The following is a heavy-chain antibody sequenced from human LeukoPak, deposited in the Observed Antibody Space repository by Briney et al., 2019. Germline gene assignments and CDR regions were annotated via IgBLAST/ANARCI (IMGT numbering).Heavy chain of an antibody. Sequence: GGSLRLSCAASGFTFSSYAMTWVRQAPGKGLEWVSTISGSGANTYYADSVKGRFTISRDNSKNTLYLQMNSLRAEDTAVYYCAKDRHSWSSLFDYWGQGTLVTVSS. D-gene: IGHD6-13*01. CDR2: ISGSGANT. J-gene: IGHJ4*02. CDR3: AKDRHSWSSLFDY. V-gene: IGHV3-23*01. CDR1: GFTFSSYA.